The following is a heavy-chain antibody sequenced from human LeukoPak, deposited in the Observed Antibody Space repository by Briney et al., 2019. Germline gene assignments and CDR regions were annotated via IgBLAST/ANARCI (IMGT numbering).Heavy chain of an antibody. CDR2: INPNSGGT. CDR3: VRDDYDY. CDR1: GYTSTGNY. D-gene: IGHD3-16*01. J-gene: IGHJ4*02. Sequence: GPSVKASCKASGYTSTGNYIHWVRQPPEKGLEWMGWINPNSGGTNYAQKFQGRVTMTRDTSISTAYMELSRVRSDDTAVYYCVRDDYDYWGQGTLVTVSS. V-gene: IGHV1-2*02.